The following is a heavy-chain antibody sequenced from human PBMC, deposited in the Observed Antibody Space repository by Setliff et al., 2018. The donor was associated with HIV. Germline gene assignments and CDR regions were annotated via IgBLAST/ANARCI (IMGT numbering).Heavy chain of an antibody. D-gene: IGHD1-26*01. V-gene: IGHV3-11*04. CDR1: GFTFSDYY. CDR2: ISSSGSTI. Sequence: LSLSCAASGFTFSDYYMSWIRQAPGKGLEWVSYISSSGSTIYYADSVKGRFTISRNTLYLQMNSLRPEDTALYYCATVGFSRTYYATPYFYGLDVWGPGTTVTVSS. CDR3: ATVGFSRTYYATPYFYGLDV. J-gene: IGHJ6*02.